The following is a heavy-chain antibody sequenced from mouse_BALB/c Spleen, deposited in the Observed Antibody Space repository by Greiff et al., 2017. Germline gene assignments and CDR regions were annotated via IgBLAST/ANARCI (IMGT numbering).Heavy chain of an antibody. CDR1: GFTFSSYT. CDR3: TRDRGDYDNLDY. D-gene: IGHD2-4*01. V-gene: IGHV5-6-4*01. CDR2: ISSGGSYT. Sequence: EVKLVESGGGLVKPGGSLKLSCAASGFTFSSYTMSWVRQTPEKRLEWVATISSGGSYTYYPDSVKGRFTISRDNAKNTLYLQMSSLKSEDTAMYYCTRDRGDYDNLDYWGQGTTLTVSS. J-gene: IGHJ2*01.